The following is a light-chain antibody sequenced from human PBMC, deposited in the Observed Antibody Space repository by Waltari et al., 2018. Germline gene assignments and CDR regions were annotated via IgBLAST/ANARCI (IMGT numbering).Light chain of an antibody. CDR3: LQLDSTPWT. CDR2: LAF. V-gene: IGKV1-39*01. Sequence: DIQMTQAPSSLSASVGDRVIITCRKTQPNRNYLSWYQQKPGQAPKLRIYLAFRLQIGDPGRFRGGVAATDFTLTISSLQPEDFATYYCLQLDSTPWTFGQGTKVEIK. CDR1: QPNRNY. J-gene: IGKJ1*01.